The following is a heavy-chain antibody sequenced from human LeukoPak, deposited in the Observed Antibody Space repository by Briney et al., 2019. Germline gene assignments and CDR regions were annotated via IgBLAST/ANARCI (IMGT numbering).Heavy chain of an antibody. CDR2: IKSKTDGGTT. Sequence: GGSLRLSCAASGFTFSNAWMSWVRQAPGKGLEWVGRIKSKTDGGTTDYAAPVKGRFTISRDDSKNTLYLQMNSLKTEDTAVYYCTTTMVRGVIQGLFDYLGQGTLVTVSS. J-gene: IGHJ4*02. CDR3: TTTMVRGVIQGLFDY. D-gene: IGHD3-10*01. V-gene: IGHV3-15*01. CDR1: GFTFSNAW.